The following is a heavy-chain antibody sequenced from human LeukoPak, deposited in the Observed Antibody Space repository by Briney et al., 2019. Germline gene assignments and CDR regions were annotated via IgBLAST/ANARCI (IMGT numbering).Heavy chain of an antibody. J-gene: IGHJ4*02. D-gene: IGHD3-9*01. CDR2: ISYNGGST. Sequence: GGSLRLSCAASGFTFSSYAMSWVRQAPGKGLDWVSIISYNGGSTYYADSVKGRFTISRDNSKNTLYLQMNSLRAEDTAVYYCAKLSQSLRYFDWLVDYWGQGTLVTVSS. CDR3: AKLSQSLRYFDWLVDY. CDR1: GFTFSSYA. V-gene: IGHV3-23*01.